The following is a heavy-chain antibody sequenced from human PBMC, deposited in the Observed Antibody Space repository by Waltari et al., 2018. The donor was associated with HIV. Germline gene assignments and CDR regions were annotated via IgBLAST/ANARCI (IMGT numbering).Heavy chain of an antibody. CDR3: ARRVSDYYDSSGYSYWYFDL. CDR1: GGTFSSYA. D-gene: IGHD3-22*01. V-gene: IGHV1-69*11. CDR2: TLPILGTA. Sequence: QVQLVQSGAEVKKPGSSVKVSCKASGGTFSSYAISWVRQAPGQGLEWMGGTLPILGTANYAQKIQGRVTITADESTSTAYMELSSLRSEDTAVYYCARRVSDYYDSSGYSYWYFDLWGRGTLVTVSS. J-gene: IGHJ2*01.